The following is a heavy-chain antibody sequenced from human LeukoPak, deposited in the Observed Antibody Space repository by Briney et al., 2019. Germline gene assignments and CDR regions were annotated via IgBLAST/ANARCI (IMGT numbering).Heavy chain of an antibody. CDR1: GFTFSGSA. D-gene: IGHD2-15*01. CDR3: TGKDGADPFDF. J-gene: IGHJ3*01. V-gene: IGHV3-73*01. CDR2: IRTKANTYAT. Sequence: GGSLRLSCAASGFTFSGSAMHWVRQASGKGLEWVGRIRTKANTYATAYAASVNGRFTISRDDSKNTAYLQMNSLKIEDTAVYCWTGKDGADPFDFWGQGTMVTVSS.